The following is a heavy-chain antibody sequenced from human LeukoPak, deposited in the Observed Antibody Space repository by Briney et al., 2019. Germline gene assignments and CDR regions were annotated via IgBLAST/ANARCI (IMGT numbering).Heavy chain of an antibody. Sequence: SETLSLTCTVSGGSISSGGYYWSWIRQHPGKGLEWIRYIYYSGSTYYNPSLKSRVTISVDTSKNQFSLKLSSATAADTAVYYCARGGSGLAYYFDYWGQGTLVTVSS. CDR1: GGSISSGGYY. J-gene: IGHJ4*02. CDR2: IYYSGST. CDR3: ARGGSGLAYYFDY. V-gene: IGHV4-31*03.